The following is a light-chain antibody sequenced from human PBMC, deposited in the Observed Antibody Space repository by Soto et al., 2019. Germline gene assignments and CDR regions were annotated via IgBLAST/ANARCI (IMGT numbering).Light chain of an antibody. CDR3: SSYTSSSTYV. CDR2: EVS. Sequence: QSALTQPASVSGSPGQSITISCTGTSSDVGGYNYVSWYQQHQGKAPKLMIYEVSNRPSGVSNRLSGSKSGNTASLTISGLQAEDEADYYCSSYTSSSTYVFGTGTKMTVL. V-gene: IGLV2-14*01. J-gene: IGLJ1*01. CDR1: SSDVGGYNY.